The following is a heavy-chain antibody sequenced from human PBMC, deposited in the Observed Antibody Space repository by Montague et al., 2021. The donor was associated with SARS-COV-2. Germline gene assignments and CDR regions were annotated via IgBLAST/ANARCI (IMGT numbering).Heavy chain of an antibody. CDR3: AHRLPAVAAFDX. J-gene: IGHJ4*02. V-gene: IGHV2-5*02. D-gene: IGHD6-6*01. CDR1: GFPLSTRTVG. CDR2: IYWDDDK. Sequence: PALVKPTQTLTLTCTFSGFPLSTRTVGVGWIRQPPGKALEWLALIYWDDDKRYSPSLKSRLTITKVTSKNQVVLTMTNMDPVDTATYYCAHRLPAVAAFDXWGQGTLVTVSS.